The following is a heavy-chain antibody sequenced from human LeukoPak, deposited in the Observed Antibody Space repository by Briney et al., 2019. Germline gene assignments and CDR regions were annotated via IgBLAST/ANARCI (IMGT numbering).Heavy chain of an antibody. Sequence: ASVKVSCKASGGTFSSYAISWVRQAPGQGLEWMGRINPNSGGTNYAQKFQGRVTMTRDTSISTAYMELSSLRSDDTAVYYCALRPTGYSSSWYFDYWGQGTLVTVSS. J-gene: IGHJ4*02. V-gene: IGHV1-2*06. CDR1: GGTFSSYA. CDR3: ALRPTGYSSSWYFDY. CDR2: INPNSGGT. D-gene: IGHD6-13*01.